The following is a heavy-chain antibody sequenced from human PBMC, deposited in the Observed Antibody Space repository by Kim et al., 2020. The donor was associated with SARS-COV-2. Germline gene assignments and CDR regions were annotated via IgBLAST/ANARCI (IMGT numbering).Heavy chain of an antibody. V-gene: IGHV3-23*01. CDR2: ISGSGGST. CDR3: AKGRGSGIYYYYGMDV. CDR1: GFTFSSYA. Sequence: SLCSACAASGFTFSSYAMSWVRQAPGKGLEWVSAISGSGGSTYYADSVKGRFTISRDNSKNTLYLQMNSLRAEDTAVYYCAKGRGSGIYYYYGMDVWGQGTKVTV. D-gene: IGHD3-10*01. J-gene: IGHJ6*02.